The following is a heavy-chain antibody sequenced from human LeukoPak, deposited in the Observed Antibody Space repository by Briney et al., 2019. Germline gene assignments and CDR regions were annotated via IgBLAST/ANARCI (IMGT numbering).Heavy chain of an antibody. Sequence: GGSLRLSCAASGFSFSTYAMHWVRQAPGKGLEWVAVIWVDGSKKFYADSVEGRFTISRDDSKSTSYLQMNSLRAEDTAVYYCARDQGYCSGGRCHSHFDYWGQGTLVTVSS. D-gene: IGHD2-15*01. J-gene: IGHJ4*02. CDR1: GFSFSTYA. CDR2: IWVDGSKK. CDR3: ARDQGYCSGGRCHSHFDY. V-gene: IGHV3-33*01.